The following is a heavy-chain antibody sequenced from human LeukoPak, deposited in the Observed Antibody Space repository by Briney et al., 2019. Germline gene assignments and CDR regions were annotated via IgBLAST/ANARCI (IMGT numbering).Heavy chain of an antibody. CDR3: ASEWELLRGHY. CDR1: GFTFSSYG. Sequence: GGSLRLSCAASGFTFSSYGMSWVRQAPGKGLEWVSAISGRGGSTYDADSVNGRFTISRDNSKNTVYLQMNSLRAEDTAVYYCASEWELLRGHYWGQGTLVTVSS. D-gene: IGHD1-26*01. V-gene: IGHV3-23*01. J-gene: IGHJ4*02. CDR2: ISGRGGST.